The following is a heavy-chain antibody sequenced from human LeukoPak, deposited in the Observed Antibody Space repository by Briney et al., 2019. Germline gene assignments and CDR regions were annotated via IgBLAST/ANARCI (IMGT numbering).Heavy chain of an antibody. CDR1: GFTFSSYA. CDR3: AKTGVYWYFDY. D-gene: IGHD2-8*01. V-gene: IGHV3-23*01. CDR2: ISNSGGST. Sequence: GGSLRLSCAASGFTFSSYAMSWVRQAPGKGLEWVSGISNSGGSTYHADSVKGRFTISRDNSRNTLYLQMNSLRADDTAVYYCAKTGVYWYFDYWGQGTLVTVSS. J-gene: IGHJ4*02.